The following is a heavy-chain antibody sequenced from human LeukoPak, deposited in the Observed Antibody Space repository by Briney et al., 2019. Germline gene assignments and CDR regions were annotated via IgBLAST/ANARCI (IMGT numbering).Heavy chain of an antibody. Sequence: ASVKVSCKASGYTFTSYYMHWVREAPGQGLEWMGIINPSGGSTSYAQKFQGRVTMTRDTSTSTVYMELSSLRSEDTAVYYCARDRNTMVRGSPTNWFDPWGQGTLVTVSS. CDR3: ARDRNTMVRGSPTNWFDP. CDR1: GYTFTSYY. J-gene: IGHJ5*02. V-gene: IGHV1-46*01. CDR2: INPSGGST. D-gene: IGHD3-10*01.